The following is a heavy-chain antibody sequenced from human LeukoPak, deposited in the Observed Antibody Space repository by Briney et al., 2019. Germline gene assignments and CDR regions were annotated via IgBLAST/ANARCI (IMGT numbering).Heavy chain of an antibody. V-gene: IGHV1-18*01. CDR3: ARESYYGSGSSRAGFDP. CDR2: IIAYNGNS. Sequence: ASVKVSCKASGYTFTSYGISWVRQAPGQGLEWMGWIIAYNGNSNYAQKLQGRVTMTTDTSTSTAYMELRSLRSDDTAVYYCARESYYGSGSSRAGFDPWGQGTLVTVSS. J-gene: IGHJ5*02. CDR1: GYTFTSYG. D-gene: IGHD3-10*01.